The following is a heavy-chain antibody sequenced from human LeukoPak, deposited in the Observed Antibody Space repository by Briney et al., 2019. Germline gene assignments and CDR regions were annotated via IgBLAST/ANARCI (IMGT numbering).Heavy chain of an antibody. CDR1: GFTFSSYE. CDR3: ARGAYYYDSSVSSSAFDI. Sequence: GGSLRLSCAASGFTFSSYEMNWVRQAPGKGLEWVSYISSSGSTIYYADSVKGRFTISRDNAKNSLYLQMNSLRAEDTAVYYCARGAYYYDSSVSSSAFDIWGQGTMVTVSS. V-gene: IGHV3-48*03. D-gene: IGHD3-22*01. CDR2: ISSSGSTI. J-gene: IGHJ3*02.